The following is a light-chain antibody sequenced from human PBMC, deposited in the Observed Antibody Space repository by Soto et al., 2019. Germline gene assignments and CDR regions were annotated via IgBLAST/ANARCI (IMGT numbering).Light chain of an antibody. CDR1: QSGTTNY. CDR3: QVYGTSLRYT. Sequence: DIVLSQSPGPLSLSPGESATLSAMALQSGTTNYLAWDKQTPGQAPRLLIYGASSMPTGIPDRFSGTGSGNVFPLTITRLEPDDFAVYYCQVYGTSLRYTCGQGTNREIK. J-gene: IGKJ2*01. V-gene: IGKV3-20*01. CDR2: GAS.